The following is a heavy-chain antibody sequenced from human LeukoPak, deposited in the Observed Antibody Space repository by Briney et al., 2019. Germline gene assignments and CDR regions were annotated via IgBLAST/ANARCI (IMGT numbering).Heavy chain of an antibody. V-gene: IGHV3-30*02. D-gene: IGHD3-10*01. Sequence: GGSLRLSCAASGFTFSSYGMHWVRQAPGKGLEWVAFIRYDGSNKYYADSVKGRFTISRDNSKNTLYLQMNSLRAEDTAVYYCARNYGSGSYRYYYYMDVWGKGTTVTVSS. CDR2: IRYDGSNK. CDR3: ARNYGSGSYRYYYYMDV. J-gene: IGHJ6*03. CDR1: GFTFSSYG.